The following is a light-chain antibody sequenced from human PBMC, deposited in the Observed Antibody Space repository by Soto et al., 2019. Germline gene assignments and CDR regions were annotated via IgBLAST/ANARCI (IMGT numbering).Light chain of an antibody. CDR1: QSVSRN. CDR3: QQYGSSPAT. V-gene: IGKV3-20*01. Sequence: EIVMTQSPATLSVSPGERATLSCRASQSVSRNLAWYQQKPGQPPRLLIYDASSRATGIPDRFSGSGSGTDFTLTISRLEPEDFAVYYCQQYGSSPATFGQGTRLEIK. CDR2: DAS. J-gene: IGKJ5*01.